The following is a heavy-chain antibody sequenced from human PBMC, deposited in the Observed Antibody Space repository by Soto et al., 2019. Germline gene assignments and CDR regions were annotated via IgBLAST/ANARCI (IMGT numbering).Heavy chain of an antibody. CDR1: GFTFSNYA. CDR3: AKDEYSSSFSNDYYYRMDV. CDR2: ISATGGST. Sequence: GGSLRLSCAASGFTFSNYAMSWVRQAPGKGLEWVSGISATGGSTYYADSVKGRFTISRDNSKNTLYLQMNSPRAEDTAVYYCAKDEYSSSFSNDYYYRMDVWSQRTTVTVSS. J-gene: IGHJ6*02. D-gene: IGHD6-13*01. V-gene: IGHV3-23*01.